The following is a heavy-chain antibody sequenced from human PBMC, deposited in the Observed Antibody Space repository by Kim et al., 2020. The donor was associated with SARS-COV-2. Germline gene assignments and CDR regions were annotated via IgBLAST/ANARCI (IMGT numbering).Heavy chain of an antibody. CDR3: VRGRGFAH. Sequence: GGSLRLSYAASGFTFSTYWMSWVRLAPGKGLEWVANIKEDGSEKYYVDSVKGRFTISRDNAKNSLYLQMNGLRADDTAVYYCVRGRGFAHWGQGTLVTVSS. V-gene: IGHV3-7*03. CDR1: GFTFSTYW. J-gene: IGHJ4*02. D-gene: IGHD3-10*01. CDR2: IKEDGSEK.